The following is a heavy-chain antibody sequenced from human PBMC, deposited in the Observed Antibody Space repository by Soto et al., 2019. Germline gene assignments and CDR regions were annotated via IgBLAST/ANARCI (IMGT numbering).Heavy chain of an antibody. CDR2: IRSKANSYAT. J-gene: IGHJ6*03. V-gene: IGHV3-73*01. CDR3: TTNLGYCSGGSCDYYYYMDV. D-gene: IGHD2-15*01. Sequence: PGGSLRLSCAASGFTFSGSAMHWVRQASGKGLEWVGRIRSKANSYATAYAASVKGRFTISRDDSKNTAYLQMNSLKTEDTAVYYCTTNLGYCSGGSCDYYYYMDVWGKGTTVTVSS. CDR1: GFTFSGSA.